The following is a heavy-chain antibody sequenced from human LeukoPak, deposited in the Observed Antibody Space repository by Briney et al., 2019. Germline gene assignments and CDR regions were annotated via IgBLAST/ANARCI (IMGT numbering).Heavy chain of an antibody. V-gene: IGHV1-18*01. CDR2: ISAYNGNT. Sequence: SVKVSCKASGYTFTSYGISWVRQAPGQGLEWMGWISAYNGNTNYAQKLQGRVTMTTDTSTSTAYMELRSLRSDDTAVYYCARDCSGGSCRKNYFDYWGQGTLVTVSS. J-gene: IGHJ4*02. D-gene: IGHD2-15*01. CDR1: GYTFTSYG. CDR3: ARDCSGGSCRKNYFDY.